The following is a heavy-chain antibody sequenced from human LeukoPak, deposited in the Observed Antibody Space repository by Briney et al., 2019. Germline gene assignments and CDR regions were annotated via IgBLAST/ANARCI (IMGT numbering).Heavy chain of an antibody. CDR1: GFTLSIYC. V-gene: IGHV3-7*05. J-gene: IGHJ4*02. D-gene: IGHD4-17*01. CDR2: IKEDGSDK. Sequence: GGSLRLSCAASGFTLSIYCMSWVRQAPGKGLEWVANIKEDGSDKNYVDSVKGRFTIYRDNAKNSVYLQMNSLRAEDTAVYYCARDSGLTTETTYWDYWGQGTLVAVSS. CDR3: ARDSGLTTETTYWDY.